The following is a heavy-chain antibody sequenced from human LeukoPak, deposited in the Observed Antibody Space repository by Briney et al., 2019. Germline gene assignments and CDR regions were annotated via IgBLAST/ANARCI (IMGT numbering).Heavy chain of an antibody. Sequence: GGSLRLSCAASGFTFSSYWMSWVRQAPGKGLEWVANIKQDGSEKYYVDSVKGRVNISRDNAKNSLYLQMNSLRAEDTAVYYCARYDAYCGGDCYSNPYYYYGMDVWGQGTPVTVSS. CDR2: IKQDGSEK. CDR1: GFTFSSYW. J-gene: IGHJ6*02. D-gene: IGHD2-21*02. V-gene: IGHV3-7*01. CDR3: ARYDAYCGGDCYSNPYYYYGMDV.